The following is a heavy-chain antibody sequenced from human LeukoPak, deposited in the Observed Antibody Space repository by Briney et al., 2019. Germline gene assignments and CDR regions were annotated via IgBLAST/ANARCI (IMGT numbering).Heavy chain of an antibody. J-gene: IGHJ4*02. V-gene: IGHV3-7*01. D-gene: IGHD5-18*01. CDR1: GFTFCDYW. Sequence: GGSLRLFCAASGFTFCDYWMNWVPQAPGQRLGGVANIKHDGSEKYYVDYVKGRFTISRDISRNSLYLQMDSLRVEDTAMYYCARDSRGYSYGPNTDYWGQGTLVAVSS. CDR3: ARDSRGYSYGPNTDY. CDR2: IKHDGSEK.